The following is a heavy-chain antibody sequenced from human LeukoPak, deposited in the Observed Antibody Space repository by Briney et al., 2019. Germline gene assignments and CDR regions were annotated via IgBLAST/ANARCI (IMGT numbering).Heavy chain of an antibody. V-gene: IGHV3-30*18. D-gene: IGHD1-26*01. CDR3: AKGREATSYFDY. J-gene: IGHJ4*02. CDR2: ISYHGSSK. CDR1: GFTFSTYG. Sequence: GGSLRLSCAASGFTFSTYGMHWVRQAPGEGLEWVAVISYHGSSKYYADSVKGRFTISRDNSKNTLYLQMNSLRAEDTAVYYCAKGREATSYFDYWGQGTLVTVSS.